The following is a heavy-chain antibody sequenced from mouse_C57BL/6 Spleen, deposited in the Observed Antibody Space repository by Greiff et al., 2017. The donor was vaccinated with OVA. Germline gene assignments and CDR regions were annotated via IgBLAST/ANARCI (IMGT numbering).Heavy chain of an antibody. Sequence: QVQLKQPGAELVRPGSSVKLSCKASGYTFTSYWMDWVKQRPGQGLEWIGNIYPSDSETHYNQKFKDKATLTVDKSSSTAYMQLSSLTSEDSAVYYCARWTGYYFDYWGQGTTLTVSS. CDR1: GYTFTSYW. J-gene: IGHJ2*01. CDR3: ARWTGYYFDY. CDR2: IYPSDSET. V-gene: IGHV1-61*01.